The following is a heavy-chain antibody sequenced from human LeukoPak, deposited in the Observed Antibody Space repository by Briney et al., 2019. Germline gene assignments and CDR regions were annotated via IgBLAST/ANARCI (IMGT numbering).Heavy chain of an antibody. J-gene: IGHJ4*02. V-gene: IGHV3-30*02. CDR1: AFTFSYYG. CDR2: IWYGGSNK. Sequence: QPGGSLRLSCAASAFTFSYYGMHWVRQAPGKGLEWVAIIWYGGSNKYYADSVKGRFTISRDNSKNTLYLQMNSLRAEDTAVYYCARSVPHYFDFWGQGTLVTVSS. D-gene: IGHD3-3*01. CDR3: ARSVPHYFDF.